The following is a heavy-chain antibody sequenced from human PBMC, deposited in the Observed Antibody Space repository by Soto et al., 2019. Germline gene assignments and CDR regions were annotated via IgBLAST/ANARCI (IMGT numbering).Heavy chain of an antibody. CDR3: ARAFSVERRYYYYGMDV. D-gene: IGHD1-1*01. Sequence: GGSLRLSCAASGFTFSSYAMHWVRQAPGKGLEWVAVISYDGSNKYYADSVKGRFTSSRDNSKNTLYMQMNSLRAEDTAVYYCARAFSVERRYYYYGMDVWGQGTTVTVSS. V-gene: IGHV3-30-3*01. CDR2: ISYDGSNK. CDR1: GFTFSSYA. J-gene: IGHJ6*02.